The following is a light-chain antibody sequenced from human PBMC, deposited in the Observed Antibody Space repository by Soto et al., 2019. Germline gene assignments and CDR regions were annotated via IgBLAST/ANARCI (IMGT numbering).Light chain of an antibody. CDR2: EVT. CDR3: SSYTRNSALV. J-gene: IGLJ2*01. CDR1: SSDVGGYEY. Sequence: QSALTQPRSVSGSPGQSVTISCSGTSSDVGGYEYVSWYQHHPGKVPRLIIYEVTKRPSGVSHRFSGSKSGNAASLTISALQADDEADYYCSSYTRNSALVFGGGTKVTVL. V-gene: IGLV2-14*01.